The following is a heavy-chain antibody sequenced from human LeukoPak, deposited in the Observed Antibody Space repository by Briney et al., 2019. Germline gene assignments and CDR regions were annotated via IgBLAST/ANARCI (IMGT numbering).Heavy chain of an antibody. CDR2: TSYDGSNE. D-gene: IGHD5-18*01. CDR3: VRAIQLWLYFDH. J-gene: IGHJ4*02. CDR1: GFSFRSFS. Sequence: GGSLRLYCAASGFSFRSFSMHWVRQAPGKGLEWVAVTSYDGSNEYYADSVKGRFTISRDNSKNTLYLQMNSLRVEDTAVYYCVRAIQLWLYFDHWGQGTLVTVSS. V-gene: IGHV3-30-3*01.